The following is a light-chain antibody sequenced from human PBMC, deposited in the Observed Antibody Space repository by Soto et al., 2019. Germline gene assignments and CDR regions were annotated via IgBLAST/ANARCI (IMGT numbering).Light chain of an antibody. CDR3: SSYTSSSTVV. V-gene: IGLV2-14*01. Sequence: QSALTRPASVSGSPGQSITISCTGTRRDVGGYNYVSWYQQHPGKAPKLMIYDVSNRPSGVSNRFSGSKSGNTASLTISGLQAEDEADYYCSSYTSSSTVVFGGGTKVTVL. CDR2: DVS. J-gene: IGLJ2*01. CDR1: RRDVGGYNY.